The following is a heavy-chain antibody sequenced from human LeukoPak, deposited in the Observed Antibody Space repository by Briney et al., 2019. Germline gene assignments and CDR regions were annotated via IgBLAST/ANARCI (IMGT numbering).Heavy chain of an antibody. J-gene: IGHJ4*02. CDR2: IDPNSGGT. CDR1: VDTFTAYY. D-gene: IGHD6-13*01. CDR3: AREGSSSWYLY. V-gene: IGHV1-2*02. Sequence: ASVKVSCKAPVDTFTAYYIHWVRQAPGQGLEWLGWIDPNSGGTNYAQKFQGRVTMTREMSISSVYMELTRVTSDDTAVHYCAREGSSSWYLYWGQGTLVTVSS.